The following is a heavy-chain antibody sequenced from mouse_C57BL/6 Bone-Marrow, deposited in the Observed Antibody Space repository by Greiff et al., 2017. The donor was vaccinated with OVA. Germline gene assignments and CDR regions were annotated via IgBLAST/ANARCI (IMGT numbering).Heavy chain of an antibody. CDR1: GYTFTSYW. V-gene: IGHV1-59*01. Sequence: LKQPGAELVRPGTSVKLSCKASGYTFTSYWMHWVKQRPGQGLEWIGVIDPSDSYTNYNQKFKGKATLTVDTSSSTAYMQLSSLTSEDSAVYYCASSERGNFDYWGQGTTLTVSS. J-gene: IGHJ2*01. CDR2: IDPSDSYT. CDR3: ASSERGNFDY.